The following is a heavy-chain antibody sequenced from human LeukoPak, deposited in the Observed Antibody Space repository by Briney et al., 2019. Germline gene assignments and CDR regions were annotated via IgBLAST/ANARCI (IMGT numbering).Heavy chain of an antibody. Sequence: LPGGSLRLSCAASGFTFDDYGMSWVRQAPGKGLEWVSGINWNGGSTGYADSVKGRFTISRDNAKNSLYLQMNSLRVEDTALYYCARDPINIATAANGFDYWGQGTLVTVSS. V-gene: IGHV3-20*04. CDR1: GFTFDDYG. CDR2: INWNGGST. D-gene: IGHD6-13*01. CDR3: ARDPINIATAANGFDY. J-gene: IGHJ4*02.